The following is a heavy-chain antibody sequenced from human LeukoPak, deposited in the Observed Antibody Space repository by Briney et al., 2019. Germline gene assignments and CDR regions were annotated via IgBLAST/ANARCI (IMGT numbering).Heavy chain of an antibody. CDR2: ISSSSSYI. V-gene: IGHV3-21*01. CDR3: ARDKSSYDFWSGYSPIDGMDV. J-gene: IGHJ6*02. CDR1: GFTFSSYS. Sequence: GGSLRLSCAASGFTFSSYSMNWVRQAPGKGLEWVSSISSSSSYIYYADSVKGRFTISRDNAKNSLYLQMNSLRAEDTAVYYCARDKSSYDFWSGYSPIDGMDVWGQGTTVTVSS. D-gene: IGHD3-3*01.